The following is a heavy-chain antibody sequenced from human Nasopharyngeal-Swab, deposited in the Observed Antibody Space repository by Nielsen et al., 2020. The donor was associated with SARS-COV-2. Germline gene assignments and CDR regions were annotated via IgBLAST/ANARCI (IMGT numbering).Heavy chain of an antibody. Sequence: GGSLRLSCAASGFTFSSYAMSWVRQAPGKGLEWVSAISGSGGSTYYADSVKGRFTISRDNSKNTLYLQMNSLRAEDTAVYYCARVLDIVVVPATLARTPPDYWGQGTLVTVSS. CDR3: ARVLDIVVVPATLARTPPDY. J-gene: IGHJ4*02. D-gene: IGHD2-2*03. CDR1: GFTFSSYA. CDR2: ISGSGGST. V-gene: IGHV3-23*01.